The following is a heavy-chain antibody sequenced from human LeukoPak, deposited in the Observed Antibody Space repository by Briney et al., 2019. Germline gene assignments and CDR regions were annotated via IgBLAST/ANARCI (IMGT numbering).Heavy chain of an antibody. Sequence: SETLSLTCTVSGGSIRSANYFWSWIRQHPGKGLEWIGYIFSSGSTYYHPSLKSRLTISIDTSESQFSLKLSSVTAADTAVYYCARGSRGEGFQYDYWGQRTLVTVSS. CDR3: ARGSRGEGFQYDY. J-gene: IGHJ4*02. D-gene: IGHD3-16*01. CDR1: GGSIRSANYF. CDR2: IFSSGST. V-gene: IGHV4-31*03.